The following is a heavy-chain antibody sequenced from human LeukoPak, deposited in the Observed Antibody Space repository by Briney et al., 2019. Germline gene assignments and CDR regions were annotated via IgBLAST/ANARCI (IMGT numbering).Heavy chain of an antibody. D-gene: IGHD3-22*01. J-gene: IGHJ4*02. CDR3: ASPRHYYDSSGYYPLDY. CDR1: GGSISSSSYY. CDR2: IYYSGST. Sequence: SETLSLTCTVSGGSISSSSYYWGWIRQPPGKGLEWIGSIYYSGSTYYNPSLKSRVTISVDTSKNQFSLKLSSVAAADTAVYYCASPRHYYDSSGYYPLDYWGQGTLVTVSS. V-gene: IGHV4-39*01.